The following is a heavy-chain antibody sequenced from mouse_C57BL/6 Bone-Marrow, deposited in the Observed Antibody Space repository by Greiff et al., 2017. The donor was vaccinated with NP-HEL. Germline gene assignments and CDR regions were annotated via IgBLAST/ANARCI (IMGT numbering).Heavy chain of an antibody. CDR1: GFTFSDYG. Sequence: EVQRVESGGGLVKPGGSLKLSCAASGFTFSDYGMHWVRQAPEKGLEWVAYISSGSSTIYYADTVKGRFTISRDNAKNTLFLQMTSLRSDDTAMYYCARDYYGSSSYYFDYWGQGTTLTVSS. CDR3: ARDYYGSSSYYFDY. D-gene: IGHD1-1*01. V-gene: IGHV5-17*01. J-gene: IGHJ2*01. CDR2: ISSGSSTI.